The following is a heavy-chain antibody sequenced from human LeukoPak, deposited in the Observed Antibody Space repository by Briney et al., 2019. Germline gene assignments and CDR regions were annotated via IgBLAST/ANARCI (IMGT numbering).Heavy chain of an antibody. Sequence: GASVKVSCKASGYTFTGYYMHWVRQAPGQGLEWMGWINPNSGGTNYVQKFQGRVTMTRDTSITTAYMELSRLRSDDTAVYYCARGGNYYDSSGQNNWFDPWGQGTLVTVSS. CDR2: INPNSGGT. D-gene: IGHD3-22*01. V-gene: IGHV1-2*02. CDR3: ARGGNYYDSSGQNNWFDP. CDR1: GYTFTGYY. J-gene: IGHJ5*02.